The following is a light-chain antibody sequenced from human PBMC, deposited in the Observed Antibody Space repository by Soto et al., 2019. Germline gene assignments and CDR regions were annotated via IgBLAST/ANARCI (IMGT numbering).Light chain of an antibody. J-gene: IGKJ5*01. Sequence: DIVMTQSPLSLPVTPGEPASISCRSSQSLLHSTGNNHLDWYLQKPGQPPQLLIYWGSNRASGVPDRFSGSGSGTDFTLKISRVEADDVGVYYCMQRRQLPATFGKGTRLDIK. CDR1: QSLLHSTGNNH. CDR2: WGS. V-gene: IGKV2-28*01. CDR3: MQRRQLPAT.